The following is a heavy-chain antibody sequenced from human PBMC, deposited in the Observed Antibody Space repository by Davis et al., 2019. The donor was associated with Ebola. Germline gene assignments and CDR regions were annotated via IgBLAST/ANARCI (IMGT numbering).Heavy chain of an antibody. Sequence: SETLSLTCTVSGGSISSGDYYWNWIRQHPGKGLEWIGYIYYSGSTYYNPSLKSRVTISVDTSKNQFSLKLSSVTAADTAVYYCASYSSSWPGNWFDPWGQGTLVTVSS. CDR1: GGSISSGDYY. D-gene: IGHD6-13*01. J-gene: IGHJ5*02. CDR3: ASYSSSWPGNWFDP. V-gene: IGHV4-30-4*08. CDR2: IYYSGST.